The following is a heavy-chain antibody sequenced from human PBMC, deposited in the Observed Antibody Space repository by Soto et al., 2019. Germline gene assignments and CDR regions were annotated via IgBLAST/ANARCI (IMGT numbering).Heavy chain of an antibody. V-gene: IGHV4-34*01. J-gene: IGHJ5*02. D-gene: IGHD3-10*01. CDR3: ARGSIGWCGEPAARTKNWFDP. CDR1: GGSFSGYY. CDR2: INHSGST. Sequence: SETLSLTCAVYGGSFSGYYWSWIRQPPGKGLEWIGEINHSGSTNYNPSLKSRVTISVDTSKNQFSLKLSSVTAADTAVYYCARGSIGWCGEPAARTKNWFDPWGQGTLVTVSS.